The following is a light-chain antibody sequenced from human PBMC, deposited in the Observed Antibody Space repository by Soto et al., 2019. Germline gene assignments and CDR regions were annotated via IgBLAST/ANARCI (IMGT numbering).Light chain of an antibody. J-gene: IGKJ1*01. CDR2: GAS. CDR1: QSVNNY. CDR3: QQYNNWPPWT. V-gene: IGKV3-15*01. Sequence: PGERATLSCRASQSVNNYLAWYQQKPGQAPRLLIYGASTRATGIPARFSGSGSGTEFTLTISSLQSEDFAVYYCQQYNNWPPWTFGQGTKVDIK.